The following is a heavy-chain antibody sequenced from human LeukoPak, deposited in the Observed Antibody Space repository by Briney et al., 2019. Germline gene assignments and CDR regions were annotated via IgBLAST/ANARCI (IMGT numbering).Heavy chain of an antibody. J-gene: IGHJ4*02. Sequence: GGSLRLSCTASGFTFSSYAMSWVRQGPGKGLEWVSSITGSGGDTYYTDSVKGRFTISRDNSKNTLFLQMSSLRAEDTAVYYCTTYSNSWHSDFWGQGTLVTVSS. CDR3: TTYSNSWHSDF. CDR2: ITGSGGDT. V-gene: IGHV3-23*01. D-gene: IGHD6-13*01. CDR1: GFTFSSYA.